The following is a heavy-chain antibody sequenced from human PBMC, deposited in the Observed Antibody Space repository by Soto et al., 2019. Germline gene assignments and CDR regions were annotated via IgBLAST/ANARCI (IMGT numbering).Heavy chain of an antibody. J-gene: IGHJ4*02. CDR1: GFTFSSYW. D-gene: IGHD6-13*01. Sequence: PGGSLRLSCVGSGFTFSSYWMSWVRQAPGKGLEWVANIKQDGSEKYYVDSVKGRFTISRDNAKNSLYLQMNSLRAEDTAVYYCARVPSSSSWAFDYWGQGTLVTVPS. CDR3: ARVPSSSSWAFDY. CDR2: IKQDGSEK. V-gene: IGHV3-7*02.